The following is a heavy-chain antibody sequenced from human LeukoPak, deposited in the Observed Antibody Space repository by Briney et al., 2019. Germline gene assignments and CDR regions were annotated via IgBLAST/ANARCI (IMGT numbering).Heavy chain of an antibody. CDR1: GGSFSGYY. V-gene: IGHV4-34*01. D-gene: IGHD2-2*01. CDR2: INHSGST. Sequence: PSETLSLTCAVYGGSFSGYYWSWIRQPPGKGLDWIGEINHSGSTNYNPSLKSRVTISVDTSKNQFSLKLSSVTAADTAVYYCARTLGYCSSTSCYFAEYFQHWGQGTLVTVSS. J-gene: IGHJ1*01. CDR3: ARTLGYCSSTSCYFAEYFQH.